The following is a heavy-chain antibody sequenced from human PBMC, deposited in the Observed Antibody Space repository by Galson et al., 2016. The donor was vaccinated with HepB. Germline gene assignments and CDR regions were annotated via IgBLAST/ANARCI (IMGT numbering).Heavy chain of an antibody. CDR3: ARGRGTYGMDV. Sequence: ETLSLTCAVYGGSFSGYFWSWIRQPPGKGLEWIGEINIGGSTNYTPPLKSRVTISMDMSMKQFSLKMTSVTAADTAVYYCARGRGTYGMDVWGQGTTVTVSS. D-gene: IGHD3-16*01. CDR2: INIGGST. CDR1: GGSFSGYF. J-gene: IGHJ6*02. V-gene: IGHV4-34*01.